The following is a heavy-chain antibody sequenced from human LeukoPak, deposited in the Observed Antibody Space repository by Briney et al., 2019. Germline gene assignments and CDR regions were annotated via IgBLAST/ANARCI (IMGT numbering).Heavy chain of an antibody. CDR1: GFTFDDYG. Sequence: GGSLRLSCAASGFTFDDYGMIWVRQPPGKGLEGVAGINWNGGRPGYADSVKGRFIISRNNAKNPLYLQMNSLRAEDTALYYCARAIYSGSYYYYYYMDVWGKGTTVTVSS. D-gene: IGHD1-26*01. CDR2: INWNGGRP. J-gene: IGHJ6*03. CDR3: ARAIYSGSYYYYYYMDV. V-gene: IGHV3-20*04.